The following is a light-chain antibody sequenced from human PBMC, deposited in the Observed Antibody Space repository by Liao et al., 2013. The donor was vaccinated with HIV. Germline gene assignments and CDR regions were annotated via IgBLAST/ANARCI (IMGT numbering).Light chain of an antibody. CDR2: HAS. CDR3: QLWDSSSDHPYV. V-gene: IGLV3-21*01. CDR1: ALPKQY. Sequence: SYELTQPPSVSVSPGQTARITCSGEALPKQYAYWYRQKPGQAPVLLIYHASDRPSGIPERFSGSNSGNTATLTISRVEPGDEADYYCQLWDSSSDHPYVFGTGTQVTVL. J-gene: IGLJ1*01.